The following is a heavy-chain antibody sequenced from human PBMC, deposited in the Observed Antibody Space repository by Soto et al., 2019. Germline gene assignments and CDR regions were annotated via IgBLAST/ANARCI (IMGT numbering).Heavy chain of an antibody. CDR2: VSYSGSF. CDR1: GDSISSGDYY. J-gene: IGHJ3*02. Sequence: QVQLQETGPGLVKPSQTLALTCIVSGDSISSGDYYWSWIRQVPGKGLEWIGYVSYSGSFLYSPSIKSRLTRITAKSSNQFSLKLYSVTAADTAVFYCARERLDFSNYCSGPCDSWGHGTMVTVSS. V-gene: IGHV4-31*03. D-gene: IGHD3-3*01. CDR3: ARERLDFSNYCSGPCDS.